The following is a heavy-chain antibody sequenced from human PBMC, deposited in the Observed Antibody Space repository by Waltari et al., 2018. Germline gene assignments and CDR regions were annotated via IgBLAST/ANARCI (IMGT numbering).Heavy chain of an antibody. CDR3: ASATTPGGY. V-gene: IGHV3-30*01. CDR1: GFPFSSYA. J-gene: IGHJ4*02. Sequence: QVQLVESGGGVVQPGRSLRLSCAASGFPFSSYAMHWVRQAPGKGLEWVAVISYDGSNKYYADSVKGRFTISRDNSKNTLYLQMNSLRAEDTAVYYCASATTPGGYWGQGTLVTVSS. D-gene: IGHD1-1*01. CDR2: ISYDGSNK.